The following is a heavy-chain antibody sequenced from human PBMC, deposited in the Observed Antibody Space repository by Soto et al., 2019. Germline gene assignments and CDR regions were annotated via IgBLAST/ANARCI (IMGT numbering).Heavy chain of an antibody. V-gene: IGHV4-59*01. CDR2: IYYSGST. J-gene: IGHJ4*02. D-gene: IGHD3-3*01. CDR1: GCSISSYY. CDR3: ARARYDFWSGYYATATFDY. Sequence: PSETLSLTCTFSGCSISSYYWSWIRQPPGKGLEWIGYIYYSGSTNYNPSLKSRVTISVDTSKNQFSLKLSSVTAADTAVYYCARARYDFWSGYYATATFDYWGQGTLVTVSS.